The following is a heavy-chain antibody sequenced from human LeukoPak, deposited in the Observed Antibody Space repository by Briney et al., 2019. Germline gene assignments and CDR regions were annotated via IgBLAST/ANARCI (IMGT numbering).Heavy chain of an antibody. Sequence: SETLSLTCAVYGGSFSDYYWSWIRQPPGKGLEWIGEINHSGHTNYNPSLKSRVTISVDTSKNQFSLRIISVTAADTGVYYCARVRVAVGVDYWGQGNLVTVSS. V-gene: IGHV4-34*01. J-gene: IGHJ4*02. CDR2: INHSGHT. D-gene: IGHD2-15*01. CDR3: ARVRVAVGVDY. CDR1: GGSFSDYY.